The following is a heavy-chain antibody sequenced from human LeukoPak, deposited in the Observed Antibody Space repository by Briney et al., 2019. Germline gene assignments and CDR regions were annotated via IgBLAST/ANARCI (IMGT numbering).Heavy chain of an antibody. CDR3: ANGPDGSIAAAGTHLGY. V-gene: IGHV3-15*01. J-gene: IGHJ4*02. Sequence: GGSLRLSCAASGFTFRDAGMSWVRQAPGKGLEWVGRIRSETDGGTTDYAAPVKGRFIISRDDSKSTVYLQMNSLRAEDTAVYYCANGPDGSIAAAGTHLGYWGQGTLVTVSS. CDR2: IRSETDGGTT. D-gene: IGHD6-13*01. CDR1: GFTFRDAG.